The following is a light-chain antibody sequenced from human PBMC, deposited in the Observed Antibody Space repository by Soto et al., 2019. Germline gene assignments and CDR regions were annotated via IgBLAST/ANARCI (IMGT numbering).Light chain of an antibody. CDR3: QQYGRSPPYT. J-gene: IGKJ2*01. CDR1: QTVISNY. CDR2: GAS. Sequence: EIVLTQSPCTLSLSPGERATLSCRASQTVISNYLAWYQQKPGQAPRLLIYGASTRATGIPDRFSGSGSGTDFTLTISRLEPEDFAVYYCQQYGRSPPYTFGQGTKLEIK. V-gene: IGKV3-20*01.